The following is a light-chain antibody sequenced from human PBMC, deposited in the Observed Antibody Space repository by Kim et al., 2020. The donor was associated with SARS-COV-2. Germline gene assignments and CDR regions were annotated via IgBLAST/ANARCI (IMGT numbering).Light chain of an antibody. CDR1: SLRSYY. J-gene: IGLJ1*01. V-gene: IGLV3-19*01. CDR2: GKN. Sequence: SSELTQDPAVSVALGQTVRITCQGDSLRSYYASWYQQKPGQAPVLVIYGKNNRPSGIPDRFSGSSSGNTASLNITGAQAEDEADYYCNSRDSSGNHHYVFGTGTKVTVL. CDR3: NSRDSSGNHHYV.